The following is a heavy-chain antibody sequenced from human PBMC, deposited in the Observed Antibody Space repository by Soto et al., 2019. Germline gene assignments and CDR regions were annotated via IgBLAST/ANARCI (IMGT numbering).Heavy chain of an antibody. CDR1: GYSFSGYW. D-gene: IGHD1-20*01. J-gene: IGHJ5*02. Sequence: EVQLVQSGAEVKKPGESLQISCQGSGYSFSGYWIGWVRQMSGEGLEWMGIIYPGDSDTRYIPSFQGQFTISADKSLSTAYLQYSSLKASDTALYYCARGITGISHPYHFDPWGQGTLVTVSS. V-gene: IGHV5-51*01. CDR3: ARGITGISHPYHFDP. CDR2: IYPGDSDT.